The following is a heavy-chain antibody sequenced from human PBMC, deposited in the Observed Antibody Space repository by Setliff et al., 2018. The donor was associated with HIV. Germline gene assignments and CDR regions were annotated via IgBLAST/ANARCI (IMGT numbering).Heavy chain of an antibody. Sequence: GGSLRLSCAASGFTFSSYAMSWVRQAPGKGLEWVSAISGSGGSTYYADSVKGRFTISRDNSKNTLYLQMNSLRAEDTAVYYCARAPPYMRVTDRWWGNWFDPWGQGTLVTVSS. CDR2: ISGSGGST. V-gene: IGHV3-23*01. CDR1: GFTFSSYA. D-gene: IGHD2-15*01. CDR3: ARAPPYMRVTDRWWGNWFDP. J-gene: IGHJ5*02.